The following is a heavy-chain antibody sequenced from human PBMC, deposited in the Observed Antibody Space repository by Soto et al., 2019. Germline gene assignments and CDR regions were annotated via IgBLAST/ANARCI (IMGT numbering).Heavy chain of an antibody. J-gene: IGHJ4*02. Sequence: PSETLSLTCTVSGGSISSYYWSWIRQPAGKGLEWIGRIYASGSTNYNPSLKSRVTMSVDTSKNQFSLKLSSATAADTAVYYCARGSPYSSGWPFDYWGQGTLVTVSS. V-gene: IGHV4-4*07. CDR2: IYASGST. CDR1: GGSISSYY. D-gene: IGHD6-19*01. CDR3: ARGSPYSSGWPFDY.